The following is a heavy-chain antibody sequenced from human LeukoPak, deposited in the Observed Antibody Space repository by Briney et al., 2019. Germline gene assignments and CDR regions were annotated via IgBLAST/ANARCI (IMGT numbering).Heavy chain of an antibody. V-gene: IGHV3-23*01. CDR3: AKAPGSGPIHFDY. CDR1: GFTFSSYA. CDR2: ISGSGGST. D-gene: IGHD6-19*01. J-gene: IGHJ4*02. Sequence: GGSLRLSSAASGFTFSSYAMSWVRQAPGKGLEWVSAISGSGGSTYYADSVKGRFTISRDNSKNTLYLQMNSLRAEDTAVYYCAKAPGSGPIHFDYWGQGTLVTVSS.